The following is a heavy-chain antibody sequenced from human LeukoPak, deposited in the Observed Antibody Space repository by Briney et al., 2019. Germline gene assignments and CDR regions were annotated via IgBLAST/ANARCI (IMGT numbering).Heavy chain of an antibody. CDR3: AKDSYDSSGYYFDY. CDR1: GFTFSSYA. D-gene: IGHD3-22*01. J-gene: IGHJ4*02. CDR2: ISWNSGSI. Sequence: GGSLRLSCAASGFTFSSYAMHWVRQAPGKGLEWVSGISWNSGSIGYADSVKGRFTISRDNAKNSLYLQMNSLRAEDTALYYCAKDSYDSSGYYFDYWGQGTLVTVSS. V-gene: IGHV3-9*01.